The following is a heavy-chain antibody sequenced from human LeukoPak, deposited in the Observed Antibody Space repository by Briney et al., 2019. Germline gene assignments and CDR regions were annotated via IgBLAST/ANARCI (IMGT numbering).Heavy chain of an antibody. CDR1: GFTFSSYW. J-gene: IGHJ6*04. V-gene: IGHV4-34*01. CDR2: INHSGST. D-gene: IGHD3-10*01. Sequence: GSLRLSCAASGFTFSSYWMSWVRQPPGKGLEWIGEINHSGSTNYNPSLKSQVTISVDTSKNQFSLKLSSVTAADTAVYYCASRYAPSWFDPWGKGTTVTVSS. CDR3: ASRYAPSWFDP.